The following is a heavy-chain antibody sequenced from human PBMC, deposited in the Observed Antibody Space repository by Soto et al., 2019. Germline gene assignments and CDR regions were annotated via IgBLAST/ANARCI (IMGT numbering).Heavy chain of an antibody. D-gene: IGHD5-12*01. CDR1: GVTFDYFC. Sequence: LTLSCSPSGVTFDYFCMSWVRQGPGKGLEWISSISGSGLSKHYADSVKGRLTISRDNSKNTVYLELSNLRAEDTAVYHCAKNQGVELVPLDTVDWFDPWGQGSVVTVSS. CDR3: AKNQGVELVPLDTVDWFDP. CDR2: ISGSGLSK. V-gene: IGHV3-23*01. J-gene: IGHJ5*02.